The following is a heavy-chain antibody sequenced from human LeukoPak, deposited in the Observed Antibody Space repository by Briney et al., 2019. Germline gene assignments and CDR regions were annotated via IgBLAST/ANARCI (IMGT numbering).Heavy chain of an antibody. Sequence: SQTLSLTCAISGDGVSSKSATWNWIRQSPSRGLEWLGKTYYRSKRYNDSAVSVASRITISPDTSKNQFSLQLNSVTPEDTAVYYCARDPRVSAGWQFDYWGQGTLVTVSS. D-gene: IGHD6-19*01. CDR2: TYYRSKRYN. V-gene: IGHV6-1*01. CDR3: ARDPRVSAGWQFDY. CDR1: GDGVSSKSAT. J-gene: IGHJ4*02.